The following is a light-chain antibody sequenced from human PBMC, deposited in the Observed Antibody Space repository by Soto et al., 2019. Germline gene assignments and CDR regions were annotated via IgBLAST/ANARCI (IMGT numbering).Light chain of an antibody. CDR2: DAS. CDR1: QSVSSY. V-gene: IGKV3-11*01. J-gene: IGKJ4*01. Sequence: EIVLTQSPATRSLSPGERATLSCRASQSVSSYLAAYQQKPGQAPRLLIYDASNRATGIPARFSGSGSGTDFALTISGLEPEDFAVYYCQQRSNWPSTFGGGTKVEIK. CDR3: QQRSNWPST.